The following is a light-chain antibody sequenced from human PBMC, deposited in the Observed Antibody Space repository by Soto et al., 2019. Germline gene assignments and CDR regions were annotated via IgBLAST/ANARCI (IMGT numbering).Light chain of an antibody. Sequence: EIVMAQSPATLSVSPGERATLSCRASQSVSGNLAWYQQKPGQAPRLLIYGASTRATGIPARFSGSVSGTEFTLTISSLQSEDFAVYYCQQYNNWPPAFGQGTKVEIK. CDR1: QSVSGN. J-gene: IGKJ1*01. CDR3: QQYNNWPPA. CDR2: GAS. V-gene: IGKV3-15*01.